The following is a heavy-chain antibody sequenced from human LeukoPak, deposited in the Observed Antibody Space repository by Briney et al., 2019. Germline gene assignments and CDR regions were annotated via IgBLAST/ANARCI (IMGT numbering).Heavy chain of an antibody. Sequence: PGGSLRLSCAASGFTFSSYAMHWVRQAPGKGLEWVAVISYDGSNKYYADSVKGRFTISRDNSKNTLYLQMNSLRAEDTAVYYCARAYSSGWYPDYWGRGTLVTVSS. CDR2: ISYDGSNK. V-gene: IGHV3-30-3*01. J-gene: IGHJ4*02. D-gene: IGHD6-19*01. CDR3: ARAYSSGWYPDY. CDR1: GFTFSSYA.